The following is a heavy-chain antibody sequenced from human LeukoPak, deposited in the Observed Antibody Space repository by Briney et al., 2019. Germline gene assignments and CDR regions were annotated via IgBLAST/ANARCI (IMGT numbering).Heavy chain of an antibody. V-gene: IGHV4-59*01. CDR2: IYHSGST. CDR3: ARTYYYGSGRYFDY. CDR1: GGSINNYY. D-gene: IGHD3-10*01. Sequence: SETLSLTCTVSGGSINNYYWSWIRQPPGKGLEWIGYIYHSGSTTYNPSLKSRVTISVDTSKNQFSLKLSSVTAADTAIYYCARTYYYGSGRYFDYWGQRTLVTVSS. J-gene: IGHJ4*02.